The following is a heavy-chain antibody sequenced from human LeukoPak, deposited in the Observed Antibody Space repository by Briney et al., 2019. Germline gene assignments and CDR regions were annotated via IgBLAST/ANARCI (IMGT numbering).Heavy chain of an antibody. CDR3: ARVGRRSIVVVPAAERRGNWFDP. Sequence: SETLSLTCAVYGGSFSGYYWSGMRQPPAKEREGMGEINHSGRTNHNPSLHSRVTISLDTTKNQFSLKLSSVTAADTAVYYCARVGRRSIVVVPAAERRGNWFDPWGQGTLVTVSS. J-gene: IGHJ5*02. D-gene: IGHD2-2*01. CDR2: INHSGRT. CDR1: GGSFSGYY. V-gene: IGHV4-34*01.